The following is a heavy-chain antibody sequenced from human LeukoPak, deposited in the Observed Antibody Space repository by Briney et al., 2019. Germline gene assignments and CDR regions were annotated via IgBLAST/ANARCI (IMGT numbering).Heavy chain of an antibody. CDR1: GGSFSGYY. D-gene: IGHD3-22*01. CDR2: INHSGST. CDR3: ARVIYGYYFTGAFDI. Sequence: SETLSLTCAVYGGSFSGYYWSWIRQPPGKGLEWIGEINHSGSTNYNPSLKSRVTISVDTSKNQFSLKLSSVTAADTAVYYCARVIYGYYFTGAFDIWGQGTMVTVSS. V-gene: IGHV4-34*01. J-gene: IGHJ3*02.